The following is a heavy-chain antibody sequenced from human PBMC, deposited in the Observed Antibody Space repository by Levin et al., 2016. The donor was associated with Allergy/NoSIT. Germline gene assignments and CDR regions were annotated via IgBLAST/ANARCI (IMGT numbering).Heavy chain of an antibody. V-gene: IGHV4-39*01. Sequence: SETLSLTCTVSGGSISSSGYYWGWIRQPPGQGLEWIGNIYYSGITYYNPSLKSRVTISVDTSKNQFSLKVTSVTAADTAVYYCARIYCSRTSCSVATKGYRFDPWGQGTLVTVSS. CDR2: IYYSGIT. CDR1: GGSISSSGYY. CDR3: ARIYCSRTSCSVATKGYRFDP. D-gene: IGHD2-2*01. J-gene: IGHJ5*02.